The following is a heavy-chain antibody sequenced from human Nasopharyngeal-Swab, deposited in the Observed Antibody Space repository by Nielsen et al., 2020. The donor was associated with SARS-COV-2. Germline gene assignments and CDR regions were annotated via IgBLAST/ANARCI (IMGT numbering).Heavy chain of an antibody. V-gene: IGHV1-3*01. CDR3: ARGDGDSSGWYTNGDYFDY. J-gene: IGHJ4*02. D-gene: IGHD6-19*01. CDR2: INAGNGNT. Sequence: WVRQAPGQRLEWMGWINAGNGNTKYSQKFQGRVTITRDTSASTAYMELSSLRFEDTAVYYCARGDGDSSGWYTNGDYFDYWGQGTLVTVSS.